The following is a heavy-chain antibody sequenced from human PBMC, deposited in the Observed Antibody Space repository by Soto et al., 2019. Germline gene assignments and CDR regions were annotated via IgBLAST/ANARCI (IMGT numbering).Heavy chain of an antibody. Sequence: EVQLVESGGGLVKPGGSLRLSCAASGFSISGYSMNWVRQAPGKGLEWVSSISSSSSYMYYIDSVKGRFTISRDNAKKSLYLQMNSLRAEDTAVYYCGTGISSSWYIPYYYYGMDVWGLGTTVTVSS. CDR2: ISSSSSYM. J-gene: IGHJ6*02. CDR3: GTGISSSWYIPYYYYGMDV. D-gene: IGHD6-13*01. V-gene: IGHV3-21*01. CDR1: GFSISGYS.